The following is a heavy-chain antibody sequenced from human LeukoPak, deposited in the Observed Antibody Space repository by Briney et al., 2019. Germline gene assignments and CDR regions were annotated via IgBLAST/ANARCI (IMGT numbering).Heavy chain of an antibody. J-gene: IGHJ5*02. CDR2: IYHSGSS. CDR3: ARAPGYCSGTSCYFRFDP. CDR1: GASVSSTAHY. V-gene: IGHV4-39*07. Sequence: SEALSLTCTVSGASVSSTAHYWAWIRQSPGKGLEWIASIYHSGSSYYNPSLKSRVTISLDTSKRHSSLNLSSVTASDTANYYCARAPGYCSGTSCYFRFDPWGQGTLVTVSS. D-gene: IGHD2-2*03.